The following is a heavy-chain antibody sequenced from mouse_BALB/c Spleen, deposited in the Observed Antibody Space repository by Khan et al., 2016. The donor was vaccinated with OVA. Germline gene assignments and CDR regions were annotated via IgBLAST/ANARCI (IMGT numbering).Heavy chain of an antibody. J-gene: IGHJ2*01. Sequence: QVQLKQSGAELVRPGASVKLSCKTSGYIFTSYWIHWVKQRSGQGLEWIARIYPGTDNSYYNEKFKDKATLTADKYSSTAYMQLSSLKSEDFDVYFCAREDALYHFDHWGQGTTLTVSS. CDR1: GYIFTSYW. V-gene: IGHV1-76*01. CDR3: AREDALYHFDH. CDR2: IYPGTDNS.